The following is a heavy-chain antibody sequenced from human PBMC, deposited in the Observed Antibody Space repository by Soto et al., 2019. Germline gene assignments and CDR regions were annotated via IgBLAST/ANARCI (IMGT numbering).Heavy chain of an antibody. V-gene: IGHV1-69*13. D-gene: IGHD1-7*01. CDR3: ARDLEIPPSNYYCYGMDV. CDR2: IIPIFGTA. CDR1: GGTFSSYA. Sequence: SVKVSCKASGGTFSSYAISWVRQAPGQGLEWMGGIIPIFGTANYAQKFQGRVTITADESTSTAYMELSSLRSEDTAVYYCARDLEIPPSNYYCYGMDVWGQGTTVTVSS. J-gene: IGHJ6*02.